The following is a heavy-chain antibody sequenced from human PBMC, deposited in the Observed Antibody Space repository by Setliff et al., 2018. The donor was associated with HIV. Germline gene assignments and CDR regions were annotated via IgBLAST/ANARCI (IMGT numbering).Heavy chain of an antibody. CDR3: AKAFGYCNGGSCPVLMDV. V-gene: IGHV3-21*01. CDR1: GFTFSNAW. J-gene: IGHJ6*03. CDR2: IGGSGSISYI. D-gene: IGHD2-15*01. Sequence: GGSLRLSCAAAGFTFSNAWMTWVRQAPGKGLEWVSAIGGSGSISYIYYADSVKGRFTISRDNSKNTLYLQMNSLRAKDAAVYYCAKAFGYCNGGSCPVLMDVWGKGTTVTVSS.